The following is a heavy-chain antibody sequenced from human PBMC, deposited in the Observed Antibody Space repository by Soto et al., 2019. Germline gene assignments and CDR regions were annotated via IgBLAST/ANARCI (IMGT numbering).Heavy chain of an antibody. D-gene: IGHD3-22*01. J-gene: IGHJ4*02. CDR1: GGSFSGYY. Sequence: PSETLSLTCAVYGGSFSGYYWTWIRQPPGTGLEWIGEINHSGSTNYNPSLKSRFTISVDTSKNQFSLNLSFVTAADKAVYYCARSRSEKTYDGSGYVDYWGRGTLVTVSS. CDR3: ARSRSEKTYDGSGYVDY. V-gene: IGHV4-34*01. CDR2: INHSGST.